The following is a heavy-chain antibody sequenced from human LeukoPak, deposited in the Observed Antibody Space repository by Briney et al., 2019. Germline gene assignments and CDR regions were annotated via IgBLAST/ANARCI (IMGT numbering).Heavy chain of an antibody. D-gene: IGHD5-12*01. CDR2: INPNSGGT. CDR3: ASLRDGYNNFDY. CDR1: GYTFTGYY. J-gene: IGHJ4*02. V-gene: IGHV1-2*02. Sequence: ASVKVSCKASGYTFTGYYMHWVRQAPGQGLEWIGWINPNSGGTNYAQKFQGRVTMTRDTSISTAYMELSRLRSDDTAVYYCASLRDGYNNFDYWGQGTLVTVSS.